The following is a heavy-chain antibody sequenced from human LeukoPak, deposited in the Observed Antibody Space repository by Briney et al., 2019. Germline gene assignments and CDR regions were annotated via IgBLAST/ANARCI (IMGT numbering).Heavy chain of an antibody. Sequence: SETLSLTCAVYGGSFSGYYWSWIRQPPGKGLEWIGEINHSGSTYYNPSLKSRVTISLDTSKNQFSLKLASVTAADTAVYYCAKTGSTIAARPPDYWGQGTLVTVSS. D-gene: IGHD6-6*01. V-gene: IGHV4-34*01. CDR2: INHSGST. J-gene: IGHJ4*02. CDR3: AKTGSTIAARPPDY. CDR1: GGSFSGYY.